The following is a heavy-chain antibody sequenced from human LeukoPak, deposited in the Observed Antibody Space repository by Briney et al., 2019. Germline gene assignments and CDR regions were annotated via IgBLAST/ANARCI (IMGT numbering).Heavy chain of an antibody. V-gene: IGHV4-61*08. CDR2: ISYSGST. J-gene: IGHJ5*02. CDR3: ARGTSSYGSGSYVDWFDP. D-gene: IGHD3-10*01. CDR1: RGSVSSGDYY. Sequence: PSETLSLTCTVSRGSVSSGDYYWTWIRQPPGKGLEWIGYISYSGSTNYNPSLKSRVTISIDTSKNQISLKLSSVTAADTAVYYCARGTSSYGSGSYVDWFDPWGQGTLVTVSS.